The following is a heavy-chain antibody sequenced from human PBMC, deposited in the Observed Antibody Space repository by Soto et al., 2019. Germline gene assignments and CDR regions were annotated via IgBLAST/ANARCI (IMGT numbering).Heavy chain of an antibody. J-gene: IGHJ4*02. CDR3: ARDSNGFNILSQ. Sequence: SETLSLTCTVSGGFISGSDYYWGWIRQHPGKGLEWIGNIYYSGTSYYNPSLKSRVTISVDTSKDQFSLKLSSVTAADTAVYYCARDSNGFNILSQWGQGILVTVSS. D-gene: IGHD3-3*02. CDR2: IYYSGTS. V-gene: IGHV4-39*07. CDR1: GGFISGSDYY.